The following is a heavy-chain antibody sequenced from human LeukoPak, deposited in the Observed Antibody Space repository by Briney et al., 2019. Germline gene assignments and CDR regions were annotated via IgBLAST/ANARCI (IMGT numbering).Heavy chain of an antibody. V-gene: IGHV3-30*18. D-gene: IGHD3-22*01. CDR3: AKGPAGYYDSSDYYSLSIGY. CDR1: GFTFNTYG. J-gene: IGHJ4*02. Sequence: QTGGSLRLSCAASGFTFNTYGMHWVRQAPGKGLEWVAIISYDGSNKYYADSVKGRFTISRDNSKNTLYLQMNSLRAEDTAVYYCAKGPAGYYDSSDYYSLSIGYWGQGTLVTVSS. CDR2: ISYDGSNK.